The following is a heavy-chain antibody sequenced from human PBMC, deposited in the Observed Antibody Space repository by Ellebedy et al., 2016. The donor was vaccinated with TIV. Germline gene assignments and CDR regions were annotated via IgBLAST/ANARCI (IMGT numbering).Heavy chain of an antibody. CDR2: ISDSGGAT. V-gene: IGHV3-23*01. CDR1: GFTFSSNS. J-gene: IGHJ4*02. Sequence: PGGSLRLSCAASGFTFSSNSMAWVRQAPGKGLEWISVISDSGGATYYAAPLKGRFTTSRDNSNDMVYLQINSLRPDDTAVYYCAKDSGLSGWYFDYWGQGTLVTVSS. CDR3: AKDSGLSGWYFDY. D-gene: IGHD6-19*01.